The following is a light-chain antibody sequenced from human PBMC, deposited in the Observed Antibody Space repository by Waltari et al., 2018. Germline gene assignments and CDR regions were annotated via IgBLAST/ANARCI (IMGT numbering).Light chain of an antibody. CDR2: HVS. Sequence: QSALTQPASVSGSPGQSITISCTGTTSDLGGYNYVSWYQQHPGKAPKLMIYHVSSRPSGVSNRFSGSTSCNTASLTISGLQAEDEADYYCSSFTSSSTWVFGGGTKLTVL. V-gene: IGLV2-14*01. CDR3: SSFTSSSTWV. CDR1: TSDLGGYNY. J-gene: IGLJ3*02.